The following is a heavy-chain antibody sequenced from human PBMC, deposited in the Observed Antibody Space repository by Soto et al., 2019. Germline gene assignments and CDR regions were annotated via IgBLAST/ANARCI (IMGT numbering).Heavy chain of an antibody. CDR1: GYTFTGYY. D-gene: IGHD3-22*01. V-gene: IGHV1-2*02. CDR2: INPNSGGT. Sequence: ASVKVSCKASGYTFTGYYMHWVRQVPGQGLEWMGWINPNSGGTNYAQKFQGRVTMTRDTSISTAYMELSRLRSDDTAVYYCARGYYYDSSGYSWFDPWGQGTLVTVSS. CDR3: ARGYYYDSSGYSWFDP. J-gene: IGHJ5*02.